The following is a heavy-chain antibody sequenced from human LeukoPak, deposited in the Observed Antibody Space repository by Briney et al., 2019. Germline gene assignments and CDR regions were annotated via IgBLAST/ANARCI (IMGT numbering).Heavy chain of an antibody. J-gene: IGHJ4*02. V-gene: IGHV3-33*01. CDR1: GFTFSSYG. CDR3: ARDPAYDFGNQVLDY. D-gene: IGHD3-3*01. Sequence: PGGSLRLSCAASGFTFSSYGMHWVRQAPGKGLEWVAVIWYDGSNKYYADSVKGRFTISRDNSKNTLYLQMNSLRAEDTAVYYCARDPAYDFGNQVLDYWGQGTLVTVSS. CDR2: IWYDGSNK.